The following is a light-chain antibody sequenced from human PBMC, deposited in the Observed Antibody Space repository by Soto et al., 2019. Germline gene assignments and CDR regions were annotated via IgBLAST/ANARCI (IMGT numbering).Light chain of an antibody. CDR1: QNVDSFY. CDR3: QQYGRSPT. CDR2: AVF. V-gene: IGKV3-20*01. Sequence: EIVLTQSPGTLSLSPGERATLSCRASQNVDSFYLAWYQQRPGQPPRLLIYAVFSRATGIPDRFSGSGSGTDFTLTISRLEPEDFAVYYCQQYGRSPTFGQGTKVEIK. J-gene: IGKJ1*01.